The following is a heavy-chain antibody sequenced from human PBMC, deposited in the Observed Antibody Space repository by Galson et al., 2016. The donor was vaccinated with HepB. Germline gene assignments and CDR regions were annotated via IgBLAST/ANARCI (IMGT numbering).Heavy chain of an antibody. CDR2: IYYNGGT. CDR3: ARGERRFGYDTSGYHSYYYYAMDV. CDR1: GGSLNSRTYY. V-gene: IGHV4-61*03. D-gene: IGHD3-22*01. J-gene: IGHJ6*02. Sequence: ETLSLTCSVSGGSLNSRTYYWSWIRRPPGKGLEWIGYIYYNGGTNYKPSLKSRVTISLDTSKNHLSLRLTSLTAADTAVYYCARGERRFGYDTSGYHSYYYYAMDVWGQGTTVTVSS.